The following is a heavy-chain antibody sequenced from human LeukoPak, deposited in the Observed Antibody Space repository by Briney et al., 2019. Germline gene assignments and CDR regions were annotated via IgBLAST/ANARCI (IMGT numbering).Heavy chain of an antibody. D-gene: IGHD5-12*01. J-gene: IGHJ5*02. CDR2: IYYSGST. Sequence: PSETLSLTCTVSGGSISSSSYYWGWIRQPPGKGLEWIGSIYYSGSTYYNPSLKSRVTISVDTSKNQFSLKLSSVTAADTALYYCAKDSGSSSGYESWFDPWGQGTLVTVSS. CDR3: AKDSGSSSGYESWFDP. V-gene: IGHV4-39*07. CDR1: GGSISSSSYY.